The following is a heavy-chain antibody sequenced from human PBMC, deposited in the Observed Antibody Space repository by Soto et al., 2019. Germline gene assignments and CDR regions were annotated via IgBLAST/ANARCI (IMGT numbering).Heavy chain of an antibody. CDR3: ARDRRPGNWFDP. CDR1: GFTFSSYG. V-gene: IGHV3-33*01. J-gene: IGHJ5*02. Sequence: GGSLRLSCAASGFTFSSYGMHWVRQAPGKGLEWVAVIWYDGSNKYYADSVKGRFTISRDNSKNTLYLQMNSLRAEDTAVYYCARDRRPGNWFDPWGQGTLVTVSS. CDR2: IWYDGSNK.